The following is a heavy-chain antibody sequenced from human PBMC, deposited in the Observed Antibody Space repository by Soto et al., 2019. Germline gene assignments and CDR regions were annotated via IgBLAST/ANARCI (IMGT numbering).Heavy chain of an antibody. CDR2: ISAYNGNT. CDR3: ARARLDTAMGPLINYYVMHV. D-gene: IGHD5-18*01. CDR1: GYTFTSYG. J-gene: IGHJ6*04. V-gene: IGHV1-18*01. Sequence: ASVKVSCKASGYTFTSYGISWVRQAPGQGLEWMGWISAYNGNTNYAQKLQGRVTMTTDTSTSTAYMELRSLRSDDTAVYYCARARLDTAMGPLINYYVMHVSAEGTKETVSS.